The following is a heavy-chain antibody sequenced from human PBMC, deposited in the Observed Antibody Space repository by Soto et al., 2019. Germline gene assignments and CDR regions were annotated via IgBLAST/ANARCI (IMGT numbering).Heavy chain of an antibody. Sequence: PSETLSLTCTVSGASITRDGYYWSWLRQHPGKGLEWIGHIYYSGNTYYDLSLGSRLTLSVDTSKNQFSLRLTSVTAADTAVYYCARTVGSGSPDFDYWGQGTLVTVSS. CDR1: GASITRDGYY. D-gene: IGHD3-10*01. J-gene: IGHJ4*02. V-gene: IGHV4-31*03. CDR2: IYYSGNT. CDR3: ARTVGSGSPDFDY.